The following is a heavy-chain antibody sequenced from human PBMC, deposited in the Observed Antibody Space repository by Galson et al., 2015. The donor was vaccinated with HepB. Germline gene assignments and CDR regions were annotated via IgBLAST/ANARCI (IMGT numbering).Heavy chain of an antibody. J-gene: IGHJ4*02. D-gene: IGHD3-22*01. Sequence: SLRLSCAASGFTFSSYSMNWVRQAPGKGLEWVSSISSSSSYIYYADSVKGRFTISRDNAKNSLYLQMNSLRAEDTAVYYCARDPPLNYYDSSGYYAGGGEWGQGTLVTVSS. V-gene: IGHV3-21*01. CDR3: ARDPPLNYYDSSGYYAGGGE. CDR2: ISSSSSYI. CDR1: GFTFSSYS.